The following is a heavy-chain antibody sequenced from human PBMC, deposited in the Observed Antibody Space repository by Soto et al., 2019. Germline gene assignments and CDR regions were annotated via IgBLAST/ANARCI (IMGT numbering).Heavy chain of an antibody. D-gene: IGHD6-13*01. CDR2: IYSGGST. V-gene: IGHV3-66*01. J-gene: IGHJ4*02. CDR1: GFTVSSNY. Sequence: GGSLRLSCAASGFTVSSNYMSWVRQAPGKGLEWVSVIYSGGSTYYADSVKGRFTISRDNSKNTLYLQMNSLRAEDTAVYYCARVNVEQQLPPYYFDYWGQGTLVTVSS. CDR3: ARVNVEQQLPPYYFDY.